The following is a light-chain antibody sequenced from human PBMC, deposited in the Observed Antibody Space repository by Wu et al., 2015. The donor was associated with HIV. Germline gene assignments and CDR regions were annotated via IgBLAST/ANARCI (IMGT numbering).Light chain of an antibody. J-gene: IGKJ1*01. V-gene: IGKV1-5*03. CDR1: QSISDW. CDR2: KAS. CDR3: QQSNSYPRT. Sequence: DIQMTQSPSTLSASVGDRVTITCRASQSISDWLAWYQQKPGKTPKLLIYKASTLGSRVSSRFSGSGSGTEFTLTITSLQSDDFASYYCQQSNSYPRTFGQGTKVEIK.